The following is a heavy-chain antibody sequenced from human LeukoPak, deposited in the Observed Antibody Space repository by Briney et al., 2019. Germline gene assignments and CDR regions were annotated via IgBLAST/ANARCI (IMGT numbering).Heavy chain of an antibody. Sequence: PGGSLRLSCAASGFTVSSNYMSWVRQAPGKGLEWVSVIYSGGSTYYADSVKGRFTISRDNSKNTLYLQMNSLRAEDTAVYYCASPSSSWPHCGMDVWGQGTTVTVSS. D-gene: IGHD6-13*01. CDR2: IYSGGST. CDR3: ASPSSSWPHCGMDV. V-gene: IGHV3-66*02. J-gene: IGHJ6*02. CDR1: GFTVSSNY.